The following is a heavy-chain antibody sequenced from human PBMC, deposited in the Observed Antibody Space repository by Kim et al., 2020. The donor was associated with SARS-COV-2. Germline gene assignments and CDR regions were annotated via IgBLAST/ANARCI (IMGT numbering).Heavy chain of an antibody. V-gene: IGHV4-34*01. J-gene: IGHJ3*02. Sequence: TNYNPSLTSRVTISVDTSKNQFALKRSSVTAADTAVYYCARAGSGDAFDNWGQGTMVTVSS. D-gene: IGHD3-10*01. CDR2: T. CDR3: ARAGSGDAFDN.